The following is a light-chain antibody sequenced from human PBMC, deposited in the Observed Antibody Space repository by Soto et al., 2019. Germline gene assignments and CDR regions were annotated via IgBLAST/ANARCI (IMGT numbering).Light chain of an antibody. J-gene: IGKJ5*01. CDR2: GAS. CDR1: QSVSSRY. Sequence: EIVLTQSPGTLSLSPGERATLSCRASQSVSSRYLAWYQQKPGQAPRLLIYGASSRATGIPDRFSGRGSGTDFNLTISRPEPEDFAVYYCQHYGSSPPINCGQGTRLEIK. V-gene: IGKV3-20*01. CDR3: QHYGSSPPIN.